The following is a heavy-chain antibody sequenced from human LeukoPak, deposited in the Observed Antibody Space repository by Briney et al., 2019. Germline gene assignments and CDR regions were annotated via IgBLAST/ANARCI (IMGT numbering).Heavy chain of an antibody. D-gene: IGHD3-10*01. CDR1: GYTFTDYY. CDR3: ARDPYGSGNYYFDY. J-gene: IGHJ4*02. V-gene: IGHV1-2*02. CDR2: VNPNSGGT. Sequence: ASVKVSCKASGYTFTDYYMHWVRQAPGQGLEWMVWVNPNSGGTNYAQNFQGRVTMTRDTSISTAYMELSRLTSDDTAVYYCARDPYGSGNYYFDYWGQGTLVTVSS.